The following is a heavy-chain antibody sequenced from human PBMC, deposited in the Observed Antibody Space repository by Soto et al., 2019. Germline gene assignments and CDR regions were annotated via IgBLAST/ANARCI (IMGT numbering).Heavy chain of an antibody. CDR1: GGTVKSSEW. D-gene: IGHD6-6*01. CDR3: ASRSRYYYYGMDV. CDR2: IYHSGST. J-gene: IGHJ6*02. V-gene: IGHV4-4*02. Sequence: PSGSMALGRAACGGTVKSSEWGGSLHKPPGKGLEWIGEIYHSGSTNYNPSLKSRVTISVDKSKNQFSLKLSSVTAADTAVYYCASRSRYYYYGMDVWGQGTTVTVSS.